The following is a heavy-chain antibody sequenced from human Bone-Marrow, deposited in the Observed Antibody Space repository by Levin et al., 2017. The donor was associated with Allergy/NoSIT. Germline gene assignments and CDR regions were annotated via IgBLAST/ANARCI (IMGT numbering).Heavy chain of an antibody. J-gene: IGHJ4*02. V-gene: IGHV3-30-3*01. D-gene: IGHD2-2*01. CDR1: GFTFSSYA. CDR3: VARVVVVPAADFDY. CDR2: ISYDGSNK. Sequence: LSLTCAASGFTFSSYAMHWVRQAPGKGLEWVAVISYDGSNKYYADSVKGRFTISRDNSKNTLYLQMNSLRAEDTAVYYCVARVVVVPAADFDYWGQGTLVTVSS.